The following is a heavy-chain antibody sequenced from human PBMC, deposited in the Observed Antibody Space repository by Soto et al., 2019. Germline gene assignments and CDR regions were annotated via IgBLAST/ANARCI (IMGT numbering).Heavy chain of an antibody. CDR2: ISYSGST. CDR1: SDSISSYY. J-gene: IGHJ4*02. D-gene: IGHD6-13*01. Sequence: PSETLSLTCTVSSDSISSYYWSWMRQPPGKRLEWIGYISYSGSTDYNPSLKSRVTISGDTSKNQFSLKVSSVTAADTAVYYCARGTSWQLPFDYWGQGTLVTVSS. CDR3: ARGTSWQLPFDY. V-gene: IGHV4-59*01.